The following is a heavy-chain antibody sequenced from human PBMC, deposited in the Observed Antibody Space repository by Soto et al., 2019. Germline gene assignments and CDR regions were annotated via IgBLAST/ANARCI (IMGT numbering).Heavy chain of an antibody. CDR1: GYTFTNYY. V-gene: IGHV1-46*01. Sequence: ASVKVSCKSSGYTFTNYYMHWVRQAPGQGLEWMGIINPTGGSTYYAQKFQGRVTMTSDTSTTTVYMELSSLRSEDTAVYYCARGGQGGMDVWAQETSVTVXS. CDR2: INPTGGST. CDR3: ARGGQGGMDV. J-gene: IGHJ6*02. D-gene: IGHD1-26*01.